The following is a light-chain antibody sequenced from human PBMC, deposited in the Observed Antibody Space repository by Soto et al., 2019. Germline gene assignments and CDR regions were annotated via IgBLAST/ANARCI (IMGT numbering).Light chain of an antibody. CDR1: SSDFGGYNY. CDR3: CSYAVTDVL. J-gene: IGLJ2*01. CDR2: DVN. V-gene: IGLV2-11*01. Sequence: QSALTQPRSVSGSPGQSVTISCTGTSSDFGGYNYVSWYQRHPGKAPKLMIYDVNKRPSGVPDRFSGSKSGNTASLTIFGLQAEDEADYYCCSYAVTDVLFGGGTKLTVL.